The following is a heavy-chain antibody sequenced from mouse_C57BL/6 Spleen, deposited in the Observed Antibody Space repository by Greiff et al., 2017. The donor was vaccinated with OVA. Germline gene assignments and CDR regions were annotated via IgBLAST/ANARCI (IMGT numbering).Heavy chain of an antibody. CDR1: GYSFTDYN. D-gene: IGHD2-4*01. Sequence: EVQLQESGPELVKPGASVKISCKASGYSFTDYNMNWVKQSNGKSLEWIGVINPNYGTTSYNQKFKGKATLTVDQSSSTAYMQLNSLTSEDSAVYYCAREDYDYDRGDDYYAMDYWGQGTSVTVSS. J-gene: IGHJ4*01. V-gene: IGHV1-39*01. CDR3: AREDYDYDRGDDYYAMDY. CDR2: INPNYGTT.